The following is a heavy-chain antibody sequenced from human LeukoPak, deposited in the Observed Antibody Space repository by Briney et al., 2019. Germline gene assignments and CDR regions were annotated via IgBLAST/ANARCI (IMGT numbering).Heavy chain of an antibody. D-gene: IGHD6-13*01. CDR3: ARGHARKGGIAAVWVWFDP. Sequence: ASVKVSCKASGYTFTSYGISWVRQAPGQGLEWMGWISAYNGNTNYALNLQGRVTMTTDTSTSTAYMEPRSLRSDDTAVYYCARGHARKGGIAAVWVWFDPWGQGTLVTVSS. CDR1: GYTFTSYG. CDR2: ISAYNGNT. V-gene: IGHV1-18*01. J-gene: IGHJ5*02.